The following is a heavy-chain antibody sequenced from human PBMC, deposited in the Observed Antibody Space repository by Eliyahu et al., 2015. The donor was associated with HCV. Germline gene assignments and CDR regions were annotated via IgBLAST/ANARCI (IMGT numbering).Heavy chain of an antibody. Sequence: QVQLQESGPGLVKPSETLSLTCTVPGGXITTYXWSWIRQPPGKGLEWIGYIHYSGSTNYNPXLKSRVTMSVDTSKNQFSLNLTSVTAADTAVYYCASGGGGIAVAGTGGWFDPWGQGTLVTVSS. CDR3: ASGGGGIAVAGTGGWFDP. D-gene: IGHD6-19*01. CDR2: IHYSGST. V-gene: IGHV4-59*01. CDR1: GGXITTYX. J-gene: IGHJ5*02.